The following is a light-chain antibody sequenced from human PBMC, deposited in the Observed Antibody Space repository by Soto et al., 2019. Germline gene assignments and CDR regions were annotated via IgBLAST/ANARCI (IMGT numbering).Light chain of an antibody. V-gene: IGLV2-11*01. CDR2: DVS. Sequence: QSALTQPRSVSGSPGQSVTISCTGTSSDVGNYNYVSWYRHHPGKAPKVLIYDVSKRPSGVPDRFSGSKSGNTASLTVSGLQAEDEADYDCSSYVGTYGLLFGGGTKVTVL. CDR1: SSDVGNYNY. J-gene: IGLJ2*01. CDR3: SSYVGTYGLL.